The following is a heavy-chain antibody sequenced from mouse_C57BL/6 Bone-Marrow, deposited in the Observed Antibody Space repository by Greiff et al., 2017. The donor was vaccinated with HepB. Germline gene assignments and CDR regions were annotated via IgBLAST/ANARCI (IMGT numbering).Heavy chain of an antibody. Sequence: VQLQQSGAELVRPGASVKLSCTASGFNIKDDYMHWVKQRPEQGLEWIGWIDPENGDTEYASKFQGKATITAETSSNTAYLQLSSLTSEDTAVYYCTTGVYYYGSSSFAYWGQGTLVTVSA. D-gene: IGHD1-1*01. CDR1: GFNIKDDY. J-gene: IGHJ3*01. CDR2: IDPENGDT. CDR3: TTGVYYYGSSSFAY. V-gene: IGHV14-4*01.